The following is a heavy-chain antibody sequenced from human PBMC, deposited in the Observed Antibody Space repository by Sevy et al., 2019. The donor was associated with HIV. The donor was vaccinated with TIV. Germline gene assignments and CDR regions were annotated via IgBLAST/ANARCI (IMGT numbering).Heavy chain of an antibody. CDR3: ARHVYCSGGSCYSDY. J-gene: IGHJ4*02. D-gene: IGHD2-15*01. CDR1: GYSFTSYW. Sequence: GESLKISCKGSGYSFTSYWIGWVRQMPGKGLEWMGIIYPGDSDTRYSPSFQGQVTISADKSISTAYLQWSSLKASDTAMYYCARHVYCSGGSCYSDYWAQGTLVTVSS. CDR2: IYPGDSDT. V-gene: IGHV5-51*01.